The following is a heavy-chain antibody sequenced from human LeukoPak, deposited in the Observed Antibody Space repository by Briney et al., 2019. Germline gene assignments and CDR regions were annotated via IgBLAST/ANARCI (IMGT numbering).Heavy chain of an antibody. CDR3: ARLYGSGSYYNLKNYYYYMDV. Sequence: GGSLRLSCAASGFTFSSYAMTWVRQAPGRGLEWVSAISASGGSTYYAVSVKGRFTISRDNSKNTLYLQMNSLRAEDTAVYYCARLYGSGSYYNLKNYYYYMDVWGKGTTVTISS. J-gene: IGHJ6*03. D-gene: IGHD3-10*01. CDR2: ISASGGST. CDR1: GFTFSSYA. V-gene: IGHV3-23*01.